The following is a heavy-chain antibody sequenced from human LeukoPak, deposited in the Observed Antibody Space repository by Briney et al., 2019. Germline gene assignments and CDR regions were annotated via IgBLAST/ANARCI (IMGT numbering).Heavy chain of an antibody. V-gene: IGHV1-24*01. CDR1: GYTLTELS. Sequence: ASVTVSCKVSGYTLTELSMHWVRQAPGKGLEWIGGFDPEDGETIYAQKFQGRVTMTEDTSTDTAYMELSSLRSEDTAVYYCATENSTPPRVRYYGMDVWGQGTTVTVSS. CDR3: ATENSTPPRVRYYGMDV. CDR2: FDPEDGET. J-gene: IGHJ6*02. D-gene: IGHD6-13*01.